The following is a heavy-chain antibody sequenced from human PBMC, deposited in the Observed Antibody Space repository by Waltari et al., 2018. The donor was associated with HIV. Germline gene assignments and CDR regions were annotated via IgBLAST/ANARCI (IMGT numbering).Heavy chain of an antibody. J-gene: IGHJ4*02. CDR3: TTDPVAVAVNFDY. D-gene: IGHD6-19*01. V-gene: IGHV3-15*01. CDR2: IKSKTGGGTT. CDR1: GFTFSNAW. Sequence: EVQLVESGGGLVKPGGSLRLSCAASGFTFSNAWMSWVRQAPGKGLEGVGRIKSKTGGGTTDYAAPGKGRFTISRDDSKNTLYLQMNSLKTEDTAVYYCTTDPVAVAVNFDYWGQGTLVTVSS.